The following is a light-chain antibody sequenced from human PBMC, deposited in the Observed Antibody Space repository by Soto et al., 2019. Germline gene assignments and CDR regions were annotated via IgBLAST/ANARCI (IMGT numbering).Light chain of an antibody. J-gene: IGLJ1*01. V-gene: IGLV2-14*03. Sequence: QSVLTQPASVSWSPGQSIAVSCSGTSSDIGAYIYVSWYQQHPGKAPKLMIYDVSNRPSGVSDRFSGSKSGNTASLTISGLQAEDEADYYCTSYTTSGTYVFGAGTKLTVL. CDR2: DVS. CDR1: SSDIGAYIY. CDR3: TSYTTSGTYV.